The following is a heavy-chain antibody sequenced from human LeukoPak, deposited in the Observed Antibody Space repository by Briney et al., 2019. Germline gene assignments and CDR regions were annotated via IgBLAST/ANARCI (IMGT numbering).Heavy chain of an antibody. V-gene: IGHV1-2*02. Sequence: ASVKVSCKASGYTFTSYYMHWVRQAPGQGLEWMGWINPNSGGTNYAQKFQGRVTMTRDTSISTAYMELSRLRSDDTAVYYCARGGYSYGYGDDYYYYYMDVWGKGTTVTISS. D-gene: IGHD5-18*01. CDR2: INPNSGGT. J-gene: IGHJ6*03. CDR3: ARGGYSYGYGDDYYYYYMDV. CDR1: GYTFTSYY.